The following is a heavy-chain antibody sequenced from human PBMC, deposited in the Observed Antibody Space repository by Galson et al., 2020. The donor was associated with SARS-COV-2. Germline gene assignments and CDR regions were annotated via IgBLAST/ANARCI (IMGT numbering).Heavy chain of an antibody. CDR1: GGSISSSSYY. Sequence: SETLSLTCTVSGGSISSSSYYWGWISQPPGKGLEWIGSIYYSGSTYYNPSLKSRVTISVDTSKNQFSLKLSSVTAADTAVYYCARHYGTLTHIVVVIAPFYFDYWGQGTLVTVSS. V-gene: IGHV4-39*01. J-gene: IGHJ4*02. CDR3: ARHYGTLTHIVVVIAPFYFDY. D-gene: IGHD2-21*01. CDR2: IYYSGST.